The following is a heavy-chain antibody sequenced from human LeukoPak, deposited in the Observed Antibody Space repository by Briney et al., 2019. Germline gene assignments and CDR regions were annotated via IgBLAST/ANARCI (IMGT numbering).Heavy chain of an antibody. CDR3: ARERGIRALYFDN. D-gene: IGHD3-16*01. V-gene: IGHV3-30*04. Sequence: PGRSLRLSCAASGFTFISYTMRWVRQAPGKGLEWVALTSSDGDKYFADSVQGRFTISRDNSRNTVYLQLGSLRPDDTAVYYCARERGIRALYFDNWGQGTLVTVSS. CDR2: TSSDGDK. CDR1: GFTFISYT. J-gene: IGHJ4*02.